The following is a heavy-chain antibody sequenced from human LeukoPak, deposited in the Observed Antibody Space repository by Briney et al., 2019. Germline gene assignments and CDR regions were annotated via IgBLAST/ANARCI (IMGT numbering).Heavy chain of an antibody. J-gene: IGHJ4*02. CDR3: ARDGYSSSWYGGSPTVLDY. CDR2: ISYDGSNK. D-gene: IGHD6-13*01. V-gene: IGHV3-30*03. Sequence: GGSLRLSCAASGFTFSSYGMRWVRQAPGKGLEWVAVISYDGSNKYYADSVKGRLTISRDNSKNTLYLQMNSLRAEDTAVYYCARDGYSSSWYGGSPTVLDYWGQGPLVTVSS. CDR1: GFTFSSYG.